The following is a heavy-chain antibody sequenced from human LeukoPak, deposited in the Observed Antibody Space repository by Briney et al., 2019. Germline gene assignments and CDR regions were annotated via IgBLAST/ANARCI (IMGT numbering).Heavy chain of an antibody. Sequence: PGGSLRLSCEASEFTFSNVWMSWVRQAPGKGLEWVSILGGLSESVYYPDSVKGRFTVSRDNSEDTLYLQMNSLRAEDTAVYYCVRDPSGSGFAFDSWGQGALVTVSS. D-gene: IGHD1-1*01. CDR2: LGGLSESV. J-gene: IGHJ4*02. CDR1: EFTFSNVW. CDR3: VRDPSGSGFAFDS. V-gene: IGHV3-23*01.